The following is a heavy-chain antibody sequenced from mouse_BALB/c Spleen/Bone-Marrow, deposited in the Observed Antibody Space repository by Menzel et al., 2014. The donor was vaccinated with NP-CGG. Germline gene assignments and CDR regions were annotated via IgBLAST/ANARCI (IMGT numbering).Heavy chain of an antibody. D-gene: IGHD2-1*01. J-gene: IGHJ4*01. V-gene: IGHV14-3*02. CDR2: IDPANGNT. CDR3: ARVYPNAMDY. Sequence: EVKLVESGAELVKPGASVKLSCTASGFNIKDTYMHWVQQRPEQGLEWIGRIDPANGNTKYDPKFQGKATITADTSSNPAFLQLSSLTSEDTAVYYCARVYPNAMDYWGQGTSVTVSS. CDR1: GFNIKDTY.